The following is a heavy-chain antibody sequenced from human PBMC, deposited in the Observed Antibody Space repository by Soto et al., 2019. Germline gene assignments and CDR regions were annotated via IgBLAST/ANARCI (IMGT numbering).Heavy chain of an antibody. Sequence: PSETLCLSCTVAGGSISGFDWSWIRQTPGKGLEWIGYIYYSGSTNYNPSLKSRVTISVDTSKNQFSLKLSSVTAADTAVYYCAATIDKVRGTGWSDPWGQGPLVTVSS. CDR1: GGSISGFD. CDR2: IYYSGST. V-gene: IGHV4-59*08. D-gene: IGHD3-10*01. CDR3: AATIDKVRGTGWSDP. J-gene: IGHJ5*02.